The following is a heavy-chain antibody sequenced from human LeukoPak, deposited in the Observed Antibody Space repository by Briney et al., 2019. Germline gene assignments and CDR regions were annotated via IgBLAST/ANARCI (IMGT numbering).Heavy chain of an antibody. Sequence: GASVKVSCKASGYTFTGYYMHWVRQAPGQGLEWMGGINPNSGGTNYAQKFQGRVTMTRDTSISTAYMELSRLRSDDTAVYYCARDGYYDYVWGSYRHRYYYYYMDVWGKGTTVTVSS. CDR2: INPNSGGT. V-gene: IGHV1-2*02. CDR1: GYTFTGYY. D-gene: IGHD3-16*02. J-gene: IGHJ6*03. CDR3: ARDGYYDYVWGSYRHRYYYYYMDV.